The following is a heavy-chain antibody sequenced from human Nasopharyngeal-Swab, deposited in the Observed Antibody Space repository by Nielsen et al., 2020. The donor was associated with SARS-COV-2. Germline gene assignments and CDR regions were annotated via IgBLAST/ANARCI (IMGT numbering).Heavy chain of an antibody. J-gene: IGHJ4*02. V-gene: IGHV3-33*01. CDR2: IWYDGGEK. D-gene: IGHD6-25*01. CDR3: AGDPPFSGWTLES. Sequence: GESLKISCPASGFSFRDSAMHWVRQAPGKGLEWVADIWYDGGEKYYVDSVKGRFTISRDNSKNTLYLQMNSLRAEDKAVYYCAGDPPFSGWTLESWCQGTLVTVSS. CDR1: GFSFRDSA.